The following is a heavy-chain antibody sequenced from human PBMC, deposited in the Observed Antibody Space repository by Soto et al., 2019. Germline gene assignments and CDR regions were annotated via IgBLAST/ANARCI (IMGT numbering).Heavy chain of an antibody. V-gene: IGHV1-69*12. CDR3: ASHKNWNDAEYWFDP. J-gene: IGHJ5*02. D-gene: IGHD1-1*01. Sequence: QVQLVQSGAEVKKPGSSVKVSCKASGGTFSSYAISWVRQAPGQGLEWMGGIIPIFGTANYAQKFQGRVTITADESTSTADMELSSLRSEDTAVYYCASHKNWNDAEYWFDPWGQGTLVTVSS. CDR1: GGTFSSYA. CDR2: IIPIFGTA.